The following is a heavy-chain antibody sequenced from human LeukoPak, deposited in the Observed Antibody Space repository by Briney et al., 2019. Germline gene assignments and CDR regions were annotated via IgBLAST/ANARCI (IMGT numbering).Heavy chain of an antibody. CDR3: AAADAFDI. V-gene: IGHV4-39*01. CDR2: VYNTGST. J-gene: IGHJ3*02. CDR1: GGSMSSENEY. Sequence: PSETLSLTCSVSGGSMSSENEYWGWIRQTPGKGLEWIGSVYNTGSTDYNPSLKRRFSISIDTSKNQFSLKVTSVTAADTAVYYCAAADAFDIWGQGTMVTVSS.